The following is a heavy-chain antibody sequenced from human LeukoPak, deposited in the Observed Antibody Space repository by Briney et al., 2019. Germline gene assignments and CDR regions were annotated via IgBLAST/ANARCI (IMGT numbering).Heavy chain of an antibody. D-gene: IGHD3-10*01. V-gene: IGHV4-38-2*02. J-gene: IGHJ4*02. Sequence: SETLSLTCTVSGYSINSDYYWGWIRQPPGKGLEWMGSIYDNGNAYYYPSFKNRVTISIDTSKNQFFLRLTSVTAADTAVYYCARVGFAFTRGGMDSWGQGLLVTVSS. CDR2: IYDNGNA. CDR3: ARVGFAFTRGGMDS. CDR1: GYSINSDYY.